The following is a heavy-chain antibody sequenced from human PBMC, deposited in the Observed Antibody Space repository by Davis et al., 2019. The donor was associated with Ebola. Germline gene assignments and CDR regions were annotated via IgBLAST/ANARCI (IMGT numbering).Heavy chain of an antibody. CDR3: TRGGAWGASKGMDV. J-gene: IGHJ6*04. D-gene: IGHD3-16*01. CDR2: INRDGSST. V-gene: IGHV3-74*01. CDR1: GFTLSSYG. Sequence: GESLKISCAASGFTLSSYGMHWVRQVPGTGLVWVSRINRDGSSTNYADSVQGRFTISRDNAKNTLYLQMNSLRTEDTAVYYCTRGGAWGASKGMDVWGKGTTVTVSS.